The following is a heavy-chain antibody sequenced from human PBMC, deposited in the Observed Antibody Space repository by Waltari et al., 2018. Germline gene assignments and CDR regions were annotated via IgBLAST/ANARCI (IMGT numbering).Heavy chain of an antibody. J-gene: IGHJ3*01. V-gene: IGHV4-38-2*02. Sequence: QVQLQESGPGLVKPSETLSLTCSVSGYSISSGYYWGWIRQPPGKGLEWIGSVYDQNPSLKSRVTISVDTSRNQFSLRLTSLTAADTAVYFCARLDGWGTMNVWGLGTKVTVSS. CDR1: GYSISSGYY. CDR3: ARLDGWGTMNV. CDR2: VY. D-gene: IGHD6-19*01.